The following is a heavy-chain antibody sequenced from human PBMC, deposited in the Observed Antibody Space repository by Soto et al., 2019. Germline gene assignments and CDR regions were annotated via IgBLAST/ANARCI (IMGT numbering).Heavy chain of an antibody. CDR2: INAGNGNT. D-gene: IGHD2-15*01. V-gene: IGHV1-3*01. CDR1: GYTFTSYA. Sequence: ASVKVSCKASGYTFTSYAMHWVRQAPGQRLEWMGWINAGNGNTKYSQKFQGRVTMTRDTSTSTAYMELSSLRSEDTAVYYCARGCLYGSGVDYYGMDVWGQGTTVTVSS. CDR3: ARGCLYGSGVDYYGMDV. J-gene: IGHJ6*02.